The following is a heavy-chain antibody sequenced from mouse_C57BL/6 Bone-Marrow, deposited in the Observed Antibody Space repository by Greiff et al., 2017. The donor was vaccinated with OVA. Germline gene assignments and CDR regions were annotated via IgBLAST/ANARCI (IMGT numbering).Heavy chain of an antibody. CDR1: GYTFTSYW. J-gene: IGHJ3*01. Sequence: QVQLQQPGAELVKPGASVKLSCKASGYTFTSYWMHWVKQRPGQGLEWIGMIHPNSGSTNYNEKFKGKATLTADKSSSTAYMELRSLTSEDSAVYFCARDKRFAYWGQGTLVTVSA. CDR3: ARDKRFAY. V-gene: IGHV1-64*01. CDR2: IHPNSGST.